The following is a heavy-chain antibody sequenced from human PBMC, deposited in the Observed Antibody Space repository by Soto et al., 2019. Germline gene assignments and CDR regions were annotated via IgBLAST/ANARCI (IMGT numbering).Heavy chain of an antibody. J-gene: IGHJ4*01. CDR3: ARDLWQGKWYENFDY. V-gene: IGHV6-1*01. D-gene: IGHD2-15*01. Sequence: PSQTLSLTCAISGDSVSSSSAVWNWIRQSPSRGLEWLGRTYYRSKWYNDYSVSVQSRIIINPDTTRNEVSLHLNSVTPDDTAVYYCARDLWQGKWYENFDYWGQGTPVTVSS. CDR1: GDSVSSSSAV. CDR2: TYYRSKWYN.